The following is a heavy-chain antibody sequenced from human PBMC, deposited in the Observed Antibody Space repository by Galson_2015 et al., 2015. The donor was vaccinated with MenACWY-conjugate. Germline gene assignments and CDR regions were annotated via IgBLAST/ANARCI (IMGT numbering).Heavy chain of an antibody. CDR3: ARLPRGITFIVVAP. V-gene: IGHV4-39*01. CDR1: GGSINSENYW. CDR2: IHYSRTT. Sequence: LSLTCTVSGGSINSENYWWAWIRQPPGKGLEWIGSIHYSRTTHYNPSLESRVTMSVDTSRDQFSLKLRSVTAADTAVYYCARLPRGITFIVVAPWGQGTLVTVSS. J-gene: IGHJ5*02. D-gene: IGHD3-22*01.